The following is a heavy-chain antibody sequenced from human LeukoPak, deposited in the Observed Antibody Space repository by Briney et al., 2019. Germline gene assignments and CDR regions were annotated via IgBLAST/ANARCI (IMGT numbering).Heavy chain of an antibody. CDR1: GGTFSSSA. D-gene: IGHD5-18*01. CDR3: ARDQGLTAPPPYGLDV. CDR2: IIPVLNIT. Sequence: SVKVSCKASGGTFSSSAITWVRQAPGQGLEWMGRIIPVLNITNYAQKFQGRVTITADTSTSTAYMELSSLRSEETAVYYCARDQGLTAPPPYGLDVWGQGTAVTVSS. J-gene: IGHJ6*02. V-gene: IGHV1-69*04.